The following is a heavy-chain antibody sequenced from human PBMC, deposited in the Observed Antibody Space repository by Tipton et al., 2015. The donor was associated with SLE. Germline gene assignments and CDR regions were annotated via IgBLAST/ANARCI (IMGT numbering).Heavy chain of an antibody. CDR3: ARVLDVLDY. CDR1: GDSLSGQY. Sequence: TLSLTCSVYGDSLSGQYWSWIRQPPGKGLEWIGEVFRGGSTNYSPSLESRVTITVDMSKNQFSLRLISVTAADTAVYYCARVLDVLDYWGQGTLVTVSS. D-gene: IGHD6-6*01. J-gene: IGHJ4*02. V-gene: IGHV4-34*12. CDR2: VFRGGST.